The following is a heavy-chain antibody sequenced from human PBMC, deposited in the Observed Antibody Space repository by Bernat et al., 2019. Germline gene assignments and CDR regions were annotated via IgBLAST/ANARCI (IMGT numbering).Heavy chain of an antibody. J-gene: IGHJ6*02. CDR2: IYYSGST. CDR1: GGSISSSSYY. Sequence: QLQLQESGPGLVKPSETLSLTCTVSGGSISSSSYYWGWIRQPPGKGLEWIGSIYYSGSTYYNPPLKSRVTISVDTSKNQFSLKLSSVTAADTAVYYCARHDTEKYGMDVWGQGTTVTVSS. CDR3: ARHDTEKYGMDV. D-gene: IGHD1-14*01. V-gene: IGHV4-39*01.